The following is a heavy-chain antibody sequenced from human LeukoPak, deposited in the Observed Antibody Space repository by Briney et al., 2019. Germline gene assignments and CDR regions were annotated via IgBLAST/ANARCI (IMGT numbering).Heavy chain of an antibody. CDR3: AKYPHRGSVGDYYYFMYV. Sequence: PGGSLRLSCAASGFIFSSYAMSWVRQAPGKGLEGVSAISGSGGSTYYADSVKGRFTISRDNSKNTLYLQMNSLRAEDTAEYYCAKYPHRGSVGDYYYFMYVWGKGST. J-gene: IGHJ6*03. D-gene: IGHD3-16*01. CDR2: ISGSGGST. CDR1: GFIFSSYA. V-gene: IGHV3-23*01.